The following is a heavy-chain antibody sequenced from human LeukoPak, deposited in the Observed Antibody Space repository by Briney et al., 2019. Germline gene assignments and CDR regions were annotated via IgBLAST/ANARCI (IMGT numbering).Heavy chain of an antibody. CDR3: ARDSGYDIGEMNWFDP. J-gene: IGHJ5*02. D-gene: IGHD5-12*01. CDR2: ISSSSSYI. V-gene: IGHV3-21*01. Sequence: PGGSLRLSCAVSGFTFSSYSMNWVRQAPGKGLEWVSSISSSSSYIYYADSVKGRFTISRDNAKNSLYLQMNSLRAEDTAVYYCARDSGYDIGEMNWFDPWGQGTLVTVSS. CDR1: GFTFSSYS.